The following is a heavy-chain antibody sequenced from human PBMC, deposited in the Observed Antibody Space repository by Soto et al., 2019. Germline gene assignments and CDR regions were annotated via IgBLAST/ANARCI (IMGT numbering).Heavy chain of an antibody. D-gene: IGHD1-26*01. J-gene: IGHJ4*02. Sequence: GGSLRLSCAASEFTFSNFWMSWFRQAPGKGLEWVANIKEDGSEKYYVDSVKGRFTISRDSAKKSLYLQMDSLRAEDTAVYYCARLRKGGYCDYWGQGALVTVSS. CDR2: IKEDGSEK. V-gene: IGHV3-7*03. CDR3: ARLRKGGYCDY. CDR1: EFTFSNFW.